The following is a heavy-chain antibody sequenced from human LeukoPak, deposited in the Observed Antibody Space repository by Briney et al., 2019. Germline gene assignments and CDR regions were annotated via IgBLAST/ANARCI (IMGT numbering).Heavy chain of an antibody. CDR3: AKDQLPDGDYYFDY. D-gene: IGHD4-17*01. V-gene: IGHV3-30*18. CDR1: GFTLSNSG. J-gene: IGHJ4*02. Sequence: PGRSLRLPCEASGFTLSNSGMHWVRQAPGKGLEWVAVISYDGSNKYYADSVKGRFTISRDNSKNTLYLQMNSLRAEDTAVYYCAKDQLPDGDYYFDYWGQGTLVTVSS. CDR2: ISYDGSNK.